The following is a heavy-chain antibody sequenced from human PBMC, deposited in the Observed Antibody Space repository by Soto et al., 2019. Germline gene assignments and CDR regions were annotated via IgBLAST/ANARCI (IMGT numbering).Heavy chain of an antibody. CDR3: ARGYMTKDAFDI. J-gene: IGHJ3*02. CDR1: GFTFSSYW. CDR2: IKQDGSEK. Sequence: EVQMVESGGGLVQPGGSLRLSCAASGFTFSSYWMSWVRQAPGKGLEWVANIKQDGSEKYYVDSVKGRLTISRDNDKNSLYLQMNSLRAVDTAVYYCARGYMTKDAFDIWGQGTMVTVSS. D-gene: IGHD1-20*01. V-gene: IGHV3-7*01.